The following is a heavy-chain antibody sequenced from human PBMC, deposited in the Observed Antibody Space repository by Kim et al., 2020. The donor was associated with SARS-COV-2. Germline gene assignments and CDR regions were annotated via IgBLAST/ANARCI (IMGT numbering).Heavy chain of an antibody. CDR2: TYYSSNWSS. CDR3: LRYVGWSSFAS. V-gene: IGHV6-1*01. D-gene: IGHD6-19*01. CDR1: GDSLSSNTVA. J-gene: IGHJ5*01. Sequence: SQTLSLTCVISGDSLSSNTVAWSWIRQSPSSGLEWLGRTYYSSNWSSVFAVSVKSRIIINADPSKNQFSLPLTSVTPANTPTFYVLRYVGWSSFASWG.